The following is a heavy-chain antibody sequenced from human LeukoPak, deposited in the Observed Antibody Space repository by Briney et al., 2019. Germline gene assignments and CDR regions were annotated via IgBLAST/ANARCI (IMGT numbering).Heavy chain of an antibody. CDR3: IRHVEFQRPY. V-gene: IGHV3-73*01. Sequence: HPGGSLRLSCAASGMSLSDSAMNWVRQAPGKGLEWLAHIRSRTKGCATAYAASVTGRFVISRDDVKNMAFLQMTSLETEDTAVYYCIRHVEFQRPYWAQGVQVTVSS. CDR2: IRSRTKGCAT. CDR1: GMSLSDSA. J-gene: IGHJ4*02. D-gene: IGHD3-10*01.